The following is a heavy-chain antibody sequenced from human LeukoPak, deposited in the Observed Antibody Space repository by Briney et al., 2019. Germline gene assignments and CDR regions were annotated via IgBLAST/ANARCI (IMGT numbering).Heavy chain of an antibody. V-gene: IGHV3-66*02. CDR3: AKDRRSRSSSSRGAFDY. CDR2: IYSGGST. Sequence: GGSLRLSCAASGFTVSSNYMSWVRQAPGKGLEWVSVIYSGGSTYYADSVKGRFTISRDNSKNTLYLQMNSLRAEDTAVYYCAKDRRSRSSSSRGAFDYWGQGTLVTVSS. J-gene: IGHJ4*02. D-gene: IGHD6-6*01. CDR1: GFTVSSNY.